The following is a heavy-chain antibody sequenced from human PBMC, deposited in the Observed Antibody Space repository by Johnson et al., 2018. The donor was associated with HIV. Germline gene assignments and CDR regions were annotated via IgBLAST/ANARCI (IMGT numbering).Heavy chain of an antibody. CDR3: ARSGAASIAARGDAFDI. D-gene: IGHD6-6*01. J-gene: IGHJ3*02. Sequence: QVQLVESGGGVVQPGRSLRLSCAASGFTFSSYAMHWVRQAPGKGLEWVAVISYDGSDKYYADSVKGRFTISRDSSKNTLYLEMNSMRPEDMAVYYCARSGAASIAARGDAFDIWGQGTMVTVSS. CDR1: GFTFSSYA. CDR2: ISYDGSDK. V-gene: IGHV3-30*04.